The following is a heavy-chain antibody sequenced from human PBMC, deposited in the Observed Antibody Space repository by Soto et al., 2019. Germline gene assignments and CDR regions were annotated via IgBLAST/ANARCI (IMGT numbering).Heavy chain of an antibody. V-gene: IGHV3-9*01. D-gene: IGHD2-2*01. Sequence: EVQLVESGGGLVQPGRSLRLSCAASGFIFDDYAMHWVRQAPGKGLEWVSSISWNSGTIVYADSVKGRFTISRDNAKNSLYLQMYSLRTVDTAFYYCTKGRSTSCFAPVDYWGQGTLVTVSS. J-gene: IGHJ4*02. CDR1: GFIFDDYA. CDR2: ISWNSGTI. CDR3: TKGRSTSCFAPVDY.